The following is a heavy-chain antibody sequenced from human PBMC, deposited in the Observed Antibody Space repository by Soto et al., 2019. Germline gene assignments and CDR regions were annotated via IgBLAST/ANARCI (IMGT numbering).Heavy chain of an antibody. D-gene: IGHD3-10*01. CDR1: GGSVSSSIYY. J-gene: IGHJ5*01. CDR2: IYYSGST. V-gene: IGHV4-39*01. Sequence: PSETLSLTCTVSGGSVSSSIYYWGWIRQPPRKGLEWIGSIYYSGSTYYNPSLKSPVTISLDTSKNQFSLRLNSVTAADAALYYCAAGDYSGSGTYYNGWFDSWGQGTLVTVSS. CDR3: AAGDYSGSGTYYNGWFDS.